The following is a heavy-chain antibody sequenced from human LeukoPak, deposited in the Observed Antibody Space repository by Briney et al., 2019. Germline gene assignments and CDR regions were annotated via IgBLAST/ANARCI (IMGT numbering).Heavy chain of an antibody. J-gene: IGHJ6*03. D-gene: IGHD4-11*01. Sequence: SVKVSCKASGGTFSSYAISWVRQAPGQGLEWMGGIIPIFGTANYAQKFQGRVTITADESTSTAYMELSSLRSEDTAVYYCAREKASNAYYYYYMDVWGKGTTVTVSS. CDR2: IIPIFGTA. V-gene: IGHV1-69*13. CDR3: AREKASNAYYYYYMDV. CDR1: GGTFSSYA.